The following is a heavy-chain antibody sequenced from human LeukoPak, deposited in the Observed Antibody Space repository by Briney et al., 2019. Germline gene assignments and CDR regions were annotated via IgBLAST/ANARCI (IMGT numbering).Heavy chain of an antibody. V-gene: IGHV3-20*04. Sequence: GGSLRLSCAASGFTFDDYGMSWVRQAPGKGLEWVSGINWNGGSTGYADSVKGRFTISRDNAKSSLYLQMNSLRAEDTALYYCARAPISMIRGVGNWFDPWGQGTLVTVSS. J-gene: IGHJ5*02. CDR2: INWNGGST. CDR1: GFTFDDYG. D-gene: IGHD3-10*01. CDR3: ARAPISMIRGVGNWFDP.